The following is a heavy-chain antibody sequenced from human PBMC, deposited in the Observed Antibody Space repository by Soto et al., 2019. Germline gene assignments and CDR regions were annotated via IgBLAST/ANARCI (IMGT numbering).Heavy chain of an antibody. D-gene: IGHD3-9*01. CDR3: ARPLLRYFDWLSHADAFDI. CDR1: GGSISSSSYY. V-gene: IGHV4-39*01. J-gene: IGHJ3*02. CDR2: IYYSGST. Sequence: PSETLSLTCTVSGGSISSSSYYWGWIRQPPGKGLEWIGSIYYSGSTYYNPSLKSRVTISVDTSKNQFSLKLSSVTAADTAVYYCARPLLRYFDWLSHADAFDIWGQETMVTVS.